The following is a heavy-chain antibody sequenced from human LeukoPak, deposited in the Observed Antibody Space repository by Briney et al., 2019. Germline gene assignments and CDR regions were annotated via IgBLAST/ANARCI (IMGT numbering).Heavy chain of an antibody. D-gene: IGHD3-10*01. CDR3: TGSFGELTFFDY. V-gene: IGHV3-49*04. Sequence: GGSLRLSCTASGFTFGDYGMSWVRQAPGKGLEWIGFIRSKTYGGTTEYAASVKGRFTISRDDSKSIAYLQMNSLKTEDTAVYYCTGSFGELTFFDYWGQGTLVTVSS. CDR2: IRSKTYGGTT. J-gene: IGHJ4*02. CDR1: GFTFGDYG.